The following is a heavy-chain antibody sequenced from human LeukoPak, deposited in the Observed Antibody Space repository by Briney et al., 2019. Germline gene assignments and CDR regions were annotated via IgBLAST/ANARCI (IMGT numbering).Heavy chain of an antibody. J-gene: IGHJ3*02. CDR3: ARRMTTMIVVPGEGAFDT. D-gene: IGHD3-22*01. V-gene: IGHV1-69*05. CDR2: IIPIFGTA. CDR1: GGTFSSYA. Sequence: GSSVNVSCKASGGTFSSYAISWVRQAPGQGLEWMGGIIPIFGTANYAQKFQGRVTITTDESTSTAYMELSSLRSEDTAVYYCARRMTTMIVVPGEGAFDTWGQGTMVTVS.